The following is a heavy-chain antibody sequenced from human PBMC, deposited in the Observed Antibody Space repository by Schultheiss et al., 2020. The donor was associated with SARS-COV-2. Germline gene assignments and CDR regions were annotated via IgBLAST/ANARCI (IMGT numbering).Heavy chain of an antibody. J-gene: IGHJ4*02. V-gene: IGHV3-30*07. CDR1: GFTFSSYA. CDR3: ARMGYSYGMYYFDY. Sequence: GGSLRLSCAASGFTFSSYAMHWVRQAPGKGLEWVAVISYDGSNKYYADSVKGRFTISRDNAKNLLYLQMNSLRAEDTAVYYCARMGYSYGMYYFDYWGQGTLVTVSS. D-gene: IGHD5-18*01. CDR2: ISYDGSNK.